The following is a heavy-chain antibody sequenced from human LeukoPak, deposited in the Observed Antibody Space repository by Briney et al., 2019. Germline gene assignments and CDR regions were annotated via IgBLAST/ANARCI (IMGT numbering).Heavy chain of an antibody. CDR2: INHSGST. D-gene: IGHD1-7*01. V-gene: IGHV4-34*01. CDR3: ARRTYNWSYGY. J-gene: IGHJ4*02. CDR1: GGSFSGYY. Sequence: PSETLSLTCAVYGGSFSGYYWSWIRQPPGKGLEWIGEINHSGSTNYNPSLKSRVTISVDTSKNQFSLKLSSVTAADTAVYYCARRTYNWSYGYWGQGTLVTVSS.